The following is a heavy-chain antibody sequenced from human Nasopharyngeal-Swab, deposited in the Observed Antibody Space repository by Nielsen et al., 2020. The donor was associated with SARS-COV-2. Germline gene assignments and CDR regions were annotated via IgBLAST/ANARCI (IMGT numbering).Heavy chain of an antibody. J-gene: IGHJ4*02. CDR1: GFTFSGYA. CDR2: ISGSGGST. V-gene: IGHV3-23*01. D-gene: IGHD3-10*01. CDR3: AKGRGVDY. Sequence: GGSLRLSCAASGFTFSGYAMSWVRQAQGKGLEWVSAISGSGGSTYYADSVKGRFPISKDNSKNTLYLQMNSLRAEYTAVYYCAKGRGVDYWGQGTLVTVSS.